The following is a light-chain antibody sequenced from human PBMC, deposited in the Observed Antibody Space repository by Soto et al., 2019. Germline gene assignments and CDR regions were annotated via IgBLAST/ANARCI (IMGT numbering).Light chain of an antibody. CDR1: QGISSA. CDR2: DAS. CDR3: QQFNSFMYT. V-gene: IGKV1-13*02. Sequence: AIQLTQSPSSLSASVGDRVTITCRASQGISSALAWYQQKPGKAPKLLIYDASSLESGVPSRFSGSGSGTDFTLTISSLQPEDFATYYCQQFNSFMYTFGQGTKLEIK. J-gene: IGKJ2*01.